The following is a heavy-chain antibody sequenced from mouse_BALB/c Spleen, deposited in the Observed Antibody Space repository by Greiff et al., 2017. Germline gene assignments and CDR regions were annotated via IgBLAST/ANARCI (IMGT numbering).Heavy chain of an antibody. V-gene: IGHV5-6-5*01. CDR3: ARGYGSRGAWFAY. J-gene: IGHJ3*01. D-gene: IGHD1-1*01. CDR1: GFTFSSYA. CDR2: ISSGGST. Sequence: EVQGVESGGGLVKPGGSLKLSCAASGFTFSSYAMSWVRQTPEKRLEWVASISSGGSTYYPDSVKGRFTISRDNARNILYLQMSGLRSEDTAMYYCARGYGSRGAWFAYWGQGTLVTVSA.